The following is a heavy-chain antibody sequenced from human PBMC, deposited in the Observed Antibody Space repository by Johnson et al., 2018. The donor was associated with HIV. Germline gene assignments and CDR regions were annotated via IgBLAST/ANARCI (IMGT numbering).Heavy chain of an antibody. CDR1: GFTFSSYA. Sequence: QMQLVESGGGVVQPGRSLRLSCAASGFTFSSYAMHWVRQAPGKGLEWVAIVSYDGSKKYYVDSVKGRFTISRDNAKNSLYLQMNSLRAEDTAVYYCARFGMGSSGDAFDIWGQGTMVTVSS. D-gene: IGHD6-25*01. CDR2: VSYDGSKK. J-gene: IGHJ3*02. V-gene: IGHV3-30*04. CDR3: ARFGMGSSGDAFDI.